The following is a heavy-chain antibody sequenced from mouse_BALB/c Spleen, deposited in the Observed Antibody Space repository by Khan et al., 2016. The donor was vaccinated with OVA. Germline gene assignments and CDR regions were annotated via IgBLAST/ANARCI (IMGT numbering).Heavy chain of an antibody. Sequence: VQLQQSGPGLVKPSQSLSLTCTVTGYSITSDYAWNWIRQFPGNKLEWMGYISYSGSTSYTPSLKGRLSITRDTSKNQFFLQLNSVTTEDTATYYCAGGRAYWGQGTLVTVSA. CDR3: AGGRAY. D-gene: IGHD3-3*01. CDR1: GYSITSDYA. J-gene: IGHJ3*01. CDR2: ISYSGST. V-gene: IGHV3-2*02.